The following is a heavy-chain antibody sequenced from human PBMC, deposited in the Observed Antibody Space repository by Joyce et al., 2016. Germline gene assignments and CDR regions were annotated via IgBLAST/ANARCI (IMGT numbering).Heavy chain of an antibody. D-gene: IGHD2-8*01. CDR2: LSSRSSYI. Sequence: EVQLVESGGGLVKPGGSLRPSCAAFGFTVSSYSMRWVRQGQGKGLEWVSSLSSRSSYIKYTDSVKGRFTISRDNAKNSLYLQMNSLRVEDTAVYYCARSSYTNGIFDYWGQGTLVTVSS. CDR1: GFTVSSYS. J-gene: IGHJ4*02. CDR3: ARSSYTNGIFDY. V-gene: IGHV3-21*01.